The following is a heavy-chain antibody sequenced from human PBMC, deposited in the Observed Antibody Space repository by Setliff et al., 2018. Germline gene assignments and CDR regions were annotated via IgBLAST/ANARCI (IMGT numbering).Heavy chain of an antibody. J-gene: IGHJ3*02. CDR2: IGTSSSYI. CDR1: GFSFSSYS. V-gene: IGHV3-21*01. CDR3: TLFGDRDTVDT. Sequence: PGGSLRLSCAASGFSFSSYSMNWVRQAPGKGLEWVSSIGTSSSYIYYADSVKGRFTISRDNAKNSLYLQMNSLRAEDTAVYYCTLFGDRDTVDTWGQGTMVTVSS. D-gene: IGHD3-16*01.